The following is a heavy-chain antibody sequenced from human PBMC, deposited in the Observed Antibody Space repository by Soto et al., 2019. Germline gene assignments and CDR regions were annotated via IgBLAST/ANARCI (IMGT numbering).Heavy chain of an antibody. D-gene: IGHD3-10*01. Sequence: GGSLRLSCAASGFTFSSYAMSWVRQAPGKGLEWVSSISGSNTTYYTDSVKGRFTISRDNSKNTLYLQVNSLRVEDTALYYCANVLSVSGTYYSAFDFSCQGTLVTLSS. CDR1: GFTFSSYA. J-gene: IGHJ4*02. CDR2: ISGSNTT. V-gene: IGHV3-23*01. CDR3: ANVLSVSGTYYSAFDF.